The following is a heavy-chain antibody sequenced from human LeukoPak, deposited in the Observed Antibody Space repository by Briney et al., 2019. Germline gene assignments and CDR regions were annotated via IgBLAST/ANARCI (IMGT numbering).Heavy chain of an antibody. D-gene: IGHD4-17*01. V-gene: IGHV3-23*01. J-gene: IGHJ4*02. CDR3: ANEIRPNDY. CDR2: ISISGSKT. CDR1: GFTFSSYA. Sequence: QAGGSLRLSCAASGFTFSSYAMTWVRQAPGKGLEWVSAISISGSKTYYADSMKGRFTISRDNSKNTLYLQMNSLRAEDTAVYYCANEIRPNDYWGQGTQVTVSS.